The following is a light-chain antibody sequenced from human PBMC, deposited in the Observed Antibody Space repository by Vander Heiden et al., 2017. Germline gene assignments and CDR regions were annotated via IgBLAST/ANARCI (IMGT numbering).Light chain of an antibody. J-gene: IGLJ3*02. V-gene: IGLV2-14*01. CDR2: EVS. CDR1: SSDVGGYNY. Sequence: QSALTQPASVSGSPGQSITISCTGTSSDVGGYNYVSWYQQHPGKAPKLMIYEVSSRPAGVSNRFSGSKSGNTASLTISGLQAEDEADYYCSSYTSRSTRVFGGGTKLTVL. CDR3: SSYTSRSTRV.